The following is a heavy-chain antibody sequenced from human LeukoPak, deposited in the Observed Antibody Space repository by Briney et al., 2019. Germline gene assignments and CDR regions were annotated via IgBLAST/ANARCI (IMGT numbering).Heavy chain of an antibody. Sequence: GRSLRLSCSVSGFSFADYAINWVRQAPGKGLEWVGFIRGKAYGETTEYAASVKGRFIISRDEFDNIAYLQMNSLKTEDTAVYFCSRAGLSEGYSYGSHFDYWGQGTLVTVSS. V-gene: IGHV3-49*04. D-gene: IGHD5-18*01. J-gene: IGHJ4*02. CDR1: GFSFADYA. CDR3: SRAGLSEGYSYGSHFDY. CDR2: IRGKAYGETT.